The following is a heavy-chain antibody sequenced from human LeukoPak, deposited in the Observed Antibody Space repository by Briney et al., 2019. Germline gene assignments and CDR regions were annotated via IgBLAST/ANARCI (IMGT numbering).Heavy chain of an antibody. CDR2: IYYSGST. CDR3: ARDHDGSYFDY. D-gene: IGHD1-26*01. J-gene: IGHJ4*02. V-gene: IGHV4-59*01. Sequence: SETLSLTYTVSGGSISSYYWSWIRQPPGKGLEWIGYIYYSGSTNYNPSLKSRVTISVDTSKNQFSLKLSSVTAADTAVYYCARDHDGSYFDYWGQGTLVTVSS. CDR1: GGSISSYY.